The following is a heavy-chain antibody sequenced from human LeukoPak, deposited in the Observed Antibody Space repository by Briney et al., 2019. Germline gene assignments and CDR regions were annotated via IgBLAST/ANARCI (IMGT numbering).Heavy chain of an antibody. CDR3: ARAGYYYDSSGYYYYYYMDV. J-gene: IGHJ6*03. CDR2: INPNSGGT. V-gene: IGHV1-2*02. D-gene: IGHD3-22*01. CDR1: GYTFTGYY. Sequence: ASVKVSCKASGYTFTGYYMHWVRQAPGQGLEWMGWINPNSGGTNYAQKFQGRVTMTRDTSISTAYMELSRLRSDDTAVYYCARAGYYYDSSGYYYYYYMDVWGKGITVTVSS.